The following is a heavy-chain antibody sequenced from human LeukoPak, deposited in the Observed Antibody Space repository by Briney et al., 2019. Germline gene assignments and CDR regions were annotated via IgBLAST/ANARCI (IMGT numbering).Heavy chain of an antibody. D-gene: IGHD3-22*01. CDR1: GYTFTGYY. V-gene: IGHV1-2*06. Sequence: ASVKVSCKASGYTFTGYYMHWVRQAPGQGLEWMGRINPNSGGTNYAQKFQGRVTMTRDTSVSRAYMELSRLRSDDTAVYYCARDGWYYYDSSGYWFDPWGQGTLVTVSS. CDR2: INPNSGGT. J-gene: IGHJ5*02. CDR3: ARDGWYYYDSSGYWFDP.